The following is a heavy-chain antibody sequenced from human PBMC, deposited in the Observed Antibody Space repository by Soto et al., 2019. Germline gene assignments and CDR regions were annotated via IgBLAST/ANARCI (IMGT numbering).Heavy chain of an antibody. CDR1: GGSFSGYY. J-gene: IGHJ4*02. CDR2: INHSGST. D-gene: IGHD3-22*01. V-gene: IGHV4-34*01. Sequence: QVQLQQWGAGLLKPSETLFLTCAVYGGSFSGYYWSWIRQPPGKGLEWIGEINHSGSTNYNPSLKSRVTISVDTSKNQFSLKLSSVTAADTAVYYCARDGDSSGYYFPFDYWGQGTLVTVSS. CDR3: ARDGDSSGYYFPFDY.